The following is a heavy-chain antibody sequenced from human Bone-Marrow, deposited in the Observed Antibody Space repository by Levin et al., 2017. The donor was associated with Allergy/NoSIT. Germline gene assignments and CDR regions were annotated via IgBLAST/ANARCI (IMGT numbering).Heavy chain of an antibody. D-gene: IGHD5-24*01. CDR2: IWYDGSNK. CDR3: ARAPKGMATIV. V-gene: IGHV3-33*01. Sequence: GGSLRLSCAASGFTFSSYGMHWVRQAPGKGLEWVAVIWYDGSNKYYADSVKGRFTISRDNSKNTLYLQMNSLRAEDTAVYYCARAPKGMATIVWGQGTLVTVSS. CDR1: GFTFSSYG. J-gene: IGHJ4*02.